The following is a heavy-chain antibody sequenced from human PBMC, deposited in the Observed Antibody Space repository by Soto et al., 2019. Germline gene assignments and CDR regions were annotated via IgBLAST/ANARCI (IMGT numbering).Heavy chain of an antibody. Sequence: SETLSLTCAVYGGYFSGYYWSWIRQPPGKGLEWIGEINHSGSTNYNPSLKSRVTISVDTSKNQFSLKLSSVTAADTAVYYCARGGSPLGPRYYDFWSGYSYGAAFDIWGQGTMVTVSS. V-gene: IGHV4-34*01. CDR2: INHSGST. J-gene: IGHJ3*02. CDR3: ARGGSPLGPRYYDFWSGYSYGAAFDI. CDR1: GGYFSGYY. D-gene: IGHD3-3*01.